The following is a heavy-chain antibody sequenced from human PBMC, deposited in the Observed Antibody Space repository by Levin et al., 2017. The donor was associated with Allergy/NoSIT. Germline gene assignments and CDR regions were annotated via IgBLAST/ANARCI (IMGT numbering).Heavy chain of an antibody. D-gene: IGHD3-22*01. V-gene: IGHV4-59*01. CDR2: IYYSGST. Sequence: SETLSLTCTVSGVSISTYYWSWIRQPPGKGLEWIGYIYYSGSTNYNPSLESRVTMSVETSKNQFSLQLISVTGADTAVYYCAGAASNGYDYFYYWGQGTLVTVSS. J-gene: IGHJ4*02. CDR1: GVSISTYY. CDR3: AGAASNGYDYFYY.